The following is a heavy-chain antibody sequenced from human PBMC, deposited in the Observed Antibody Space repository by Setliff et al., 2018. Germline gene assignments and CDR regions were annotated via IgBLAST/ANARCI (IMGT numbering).Heavy chain of an antibody. CDR2: ISAYNGNT. CDR3: ARVRKNDDSNNWYGASYYSYHYAMDV. D-gene: IGHD6-13*01. V-gene: IGHV1-18*01. CDR1: GYTFSTYG. J-gene: IGHJ6*02. Sequence: ASVKVSCKDSGYTFSTYGISWVRQAPGQGLEWMGWISAYNGNTNYAQRFQGRVTMTTDTSTSTAYMELRSLRSDDTAIYYCARVRKNDDSNNWYGASYYSYHYAMDVWGRGTTVTVSS.